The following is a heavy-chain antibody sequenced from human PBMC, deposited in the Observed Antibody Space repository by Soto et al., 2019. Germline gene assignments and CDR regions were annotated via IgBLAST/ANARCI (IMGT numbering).Heavy chain of an antibody. Sequence: GGSLRLSCAASGFTFTSYAMSWVRQAPAKGLEWVSAINAGGGSTYYADSVKGRFTISRDNSRNTLYLQMNSLRAEDTAVYYCAKGYCSSTSCLFLVRGVPIDYWGQGTLVTVSS. CDR2: INAGGGST. J-gene: IGHJ4*02. D-gene: IGHD2-2*01. CDR3: AKGYCSSTSCLFLVRGVPIDY. CDR1: GFTFTSYA. V-gene: IGHV3-23*01.